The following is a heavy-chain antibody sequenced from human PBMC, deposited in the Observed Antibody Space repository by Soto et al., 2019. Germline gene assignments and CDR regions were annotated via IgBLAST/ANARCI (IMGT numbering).Heavy chain of an antibody. J-gene: IGHJ6*03. CDR1: GFDFSTYS. CDR3: ARDGIYSNYASHFFYMDV. V-gene: IGHV3-48*01. D-gene: IGHD4-4*01. Sequence: EVQLVESGGGLVQPGGSLRLSCAASGFDFSTYSINWVRQAPGKGLEWVSYISRSSTTMYFADYLKGRFTISRDNAKNSVFLQMSSLRAEDTGVYYCARDGIYSNYASHFFYMDVWGKGTTVTVSS. CDR2: ISRSSTTM.